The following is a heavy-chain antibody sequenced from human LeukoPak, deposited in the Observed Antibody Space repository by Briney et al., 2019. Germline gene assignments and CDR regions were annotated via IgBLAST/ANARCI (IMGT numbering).Heavy chain of an antibody. V-gene: IGHV3-30*18. J-gene: IGHJ6*04. D-gene: IGHD6-19*01. Sequence: PGRSLRLSCAASGFTFSSYGLHWVRQAPGKGLEWVAVISYDGSNKYYADSVKGRFTISRDNSKNTLYLQMNSLRAEDTAVYYCEKAGRDVVAVAGHYYYGMDVWGKGTTVTVSS. CDR2: ISYDGSNK. CDR1: GFTFSSYG. CDR3: EKAGRDVVAVAGHYYYGMDV.